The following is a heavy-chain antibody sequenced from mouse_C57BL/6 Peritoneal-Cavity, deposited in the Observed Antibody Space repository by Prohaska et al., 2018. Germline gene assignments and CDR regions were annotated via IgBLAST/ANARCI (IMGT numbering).Heavy chain of an antibody. D-gene: IGHD1-1*02. CDR2: IYPGSGNT. Sequence: QVQLQQSGPELVKPGASVKISCKASGYSFTSYYIHWVKQRPGQGLEWIGWIYPGSGNTKYNEKFKGKATLTADTSSSTAYRQLSSLTSEDSAVYYCARAGGIWYFDVWGTGTTVTVSS. V-gene: IGHV1-66*01. CDR1: GYSFTSYY. CDR3: ARAGGIWYFDV. J-gene: IGHJ1*03.